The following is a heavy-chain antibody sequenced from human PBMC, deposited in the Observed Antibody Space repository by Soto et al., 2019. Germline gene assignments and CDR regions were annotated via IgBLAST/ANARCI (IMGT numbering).Heavy chain of an antibody. D-gene: IGHD3-22*01. CDR3: ARQAYHYDTNSFGY. Sequence: VESLKISCKGSGYIFTTYWICCFLQMPGKGLEWMGVIYPGDSDIRFSPSFQGQVTISADMSLSTAYLQWSSLRVSDTAMYYCARQAYHYDTNSFGYWGQGTLVTVSS. V-gene: IGHV5-51*01. CDR1: GYIFTTYW. J-gene: IGHJ4*02. CDR2: IYPGDSDI.